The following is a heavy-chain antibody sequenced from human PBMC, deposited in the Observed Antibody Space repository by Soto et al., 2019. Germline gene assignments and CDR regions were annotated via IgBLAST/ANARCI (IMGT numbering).Heavy chain of an antibody. CDR2: INPNSGGT. D-gene: IGHD6-6*01. CDR3: ARALYSSSSRIYYFDY. CDR1: GYTFTGYY. Sequence: ASVRVSCKASGYTFTGYYMHWVRQAPGQGLEWMGWINPNSGGTNYAQKFQGRVTMTRDTSISTAYMELSRLRSDDTAVYYCARALYSSSSRIYYFDYWGQGTLVTVSS. J-gene: IGHJ4*02. V-gene: IGHV1-2*02.